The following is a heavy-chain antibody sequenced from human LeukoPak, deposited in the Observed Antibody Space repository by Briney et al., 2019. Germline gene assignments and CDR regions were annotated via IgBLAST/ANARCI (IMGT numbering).Heavy chain of an antibody. CDR3: ATSGNYYLKY. CDR1: GFTFSTYN. Sequence: GGPRRLSCAASGFTFSTYNMNWVRQAPGKGLEWVSHITSSSTNIYYADSVKGRFTISRDNAKNALSLQMNSLRDEDTAVYYCATSGNYYLKYWGQGTLVTVSS. J-gene: IGHJ4*02. V-gene: IGHV3-48*02. CDR2: ITSSSTNI. D-gene: IGHD1-26*01.